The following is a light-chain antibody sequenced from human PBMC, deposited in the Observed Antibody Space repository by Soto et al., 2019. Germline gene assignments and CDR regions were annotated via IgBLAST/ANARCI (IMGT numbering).Light chain of an antibody. J-gene: IGKJ1*01. CDR2: GAS. CDR1: QRVSSHS. CDR3: HHYPRSSWT. V-gene: IGKV3-20*01. Sequence: EIVLTQSPGTLSLSPGERATLSCRASQRVSSHSLAWYQQKPGQSPRTLLYGASSRANGIPDRFSASGFGTDFTLTISRLEPEDFAVYYCHHYPRSSWTFGQGTKVEVK.